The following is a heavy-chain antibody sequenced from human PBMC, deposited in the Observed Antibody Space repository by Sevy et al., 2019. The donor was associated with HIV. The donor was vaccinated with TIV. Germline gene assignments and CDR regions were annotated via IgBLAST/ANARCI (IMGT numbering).Heavy chain of an antibody. D-gene: IGHD2-2*01. CDR2: ISGSGGST. Sequence: GGSLRLSCAASGFTFSSYAMSWVRQAPGKGLEWVSAISGSGGSTYYADSVKGRFTISRDNSKKTLYLQMNSLRAEDTAVYYCAKDHHFCSSTSCRREYFQHWGQGTLVTVSS. J-gene: IGHJ1*01. CDR3: AKDHHFCSSTSCRREYFQH. CDR1: GFTFSSYA. V-gene: IGHV3-23*01.